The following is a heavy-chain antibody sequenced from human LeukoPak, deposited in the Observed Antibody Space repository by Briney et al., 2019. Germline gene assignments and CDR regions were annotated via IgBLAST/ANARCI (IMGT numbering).Heavy chain of an antibody. Sequence: GGSLRLSCAASGFTFSSYWMHWVRQAPGKGLVWVSRINSDGSSTSYADSVKGRFTISRDNAKNTLYLQMNSLRAEDTAVYYCARAISGWYDDYWGQGTLVTVSS. CDR3: ARAISGWYDDY. J-gene: IGHJ4*02. CDR2: INSDGSST. CDR1: GFTFSSYW. D-gene: IGHD6-19*01. V-gene: IGHV3-74*01.